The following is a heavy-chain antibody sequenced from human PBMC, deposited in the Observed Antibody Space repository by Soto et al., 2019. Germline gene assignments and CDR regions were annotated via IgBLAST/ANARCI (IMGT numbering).Heavy chain of an antibody. V-gene: IGHV1-2*02. D-gene: IGHD3-22*01. CDR3: ARARVGYYDSSGYYYVYNWFDP. CDR1: GYTFTDYY. CDR2: INPNSGGI. Sequence: GASVKVSCKASGYTFTDYYIHWVRQAPGQGLEWMGWINPNSGGINYAQKFQGRVTVTRDTSTSTAYMELRSLRSDDTAVYYCARARVGYYDSSGYYYVYNWFDPWGQGTLVTVSS. J-gene: IGHJ5*02.